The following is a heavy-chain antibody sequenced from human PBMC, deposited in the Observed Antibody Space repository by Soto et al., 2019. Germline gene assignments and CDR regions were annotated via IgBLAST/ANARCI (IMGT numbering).Heavy chain of an antibody. CDR3: ARYFAMDV. CDR2: IKEDGSVK. CDR1: GFTVSSYR. Sequence: LRLSCAASGFTVSSYRMTWVRQAPGKGLEWVANIKEDGSVKNYVDSVKGRFTISRDNAKNSLYLQMNSLRGEDTATYYCARYFAMDVWGQGTTVTVSS. D-gene: IGHD3-9*01. V-gene: IGHV3-7*03. J-gene: IGHJ6*02.